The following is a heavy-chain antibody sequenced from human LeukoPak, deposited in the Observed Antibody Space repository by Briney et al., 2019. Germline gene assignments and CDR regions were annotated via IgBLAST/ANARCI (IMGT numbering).Heavy chain of an antibody. D-gene: IGHD3-22*01. J-gene: IGHJ4*02. V-gene: IGHV3-30*18. CDR3: AKEAYYDSSALDY. CDR2: ISYDGSNK. Sequence: GRSLRLSRAASGFTFSSYGMHWVRQAPGKGLEWVAVISYDGSNKYYADSVKGRFTISRDNSKNTLYLQMNSLRAEDTAVYYCAKEAYYDSSALDYWGQGTLVTVSS. CDR1: GFTFSSYG.